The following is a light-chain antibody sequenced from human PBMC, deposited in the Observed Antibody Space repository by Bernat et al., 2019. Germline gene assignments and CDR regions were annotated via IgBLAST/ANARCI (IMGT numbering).Light chain of an antibody. Sequence: DIQMTQSPSTLSASVGDRVTITCRASQSISSWLAWYQQKPGKAPKLLIYKASSLESGVPSSFSGSGSGTEFTLTISSLQPDDFETYYCQQYNSYWTLGKGKKEEIK. CDR2: KAS. CDR3: QQYNSYWT. CDR1: QSISSW. V-gene: IGKV1-5*03. J-gene: IGKJ1*01.